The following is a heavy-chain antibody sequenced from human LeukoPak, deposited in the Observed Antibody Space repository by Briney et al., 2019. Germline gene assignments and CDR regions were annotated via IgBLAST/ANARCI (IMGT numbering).Heavy chain of an antibody. D-gene: IGHD3-22*01. CDR3: ARGHYDSSADGAFDI. V-gene: IGHV4-30-2*01. CDR1: DGSINSGSYY. J-gene: IGHJ3*02. CDR2: INHSGST. Sequence: PSQTLSLTCIVSDGSINSGSYYWSWIRQPPGKGLEWIGEINHSGSTNYNPSLKSRVTISVNTSKNQFSLKLSSVTAADTAVYYCARGHYDSSADGAFDIWGQGTMVTVSS.